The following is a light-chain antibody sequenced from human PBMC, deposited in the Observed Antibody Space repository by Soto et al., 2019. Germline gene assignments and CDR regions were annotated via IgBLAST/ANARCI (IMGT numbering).Light chain of an antibody. Sequence: QSVLTQPRSVSGSPGQSVTISCTGPSSDVGGYNYVSWYQQHPGKAPKLMIYDVSKWPSGVPDRFSGSKSGNTASLTISGLQAEDEADYYFCSYAGNSLWVFGGGTKLTVL. V-gene: IGLV2-11*01. J-gene: IGLJ3*02. CDR3: CSYAGNSLWV. CDR1: SSDVGGYNY. CDR2: DVS.